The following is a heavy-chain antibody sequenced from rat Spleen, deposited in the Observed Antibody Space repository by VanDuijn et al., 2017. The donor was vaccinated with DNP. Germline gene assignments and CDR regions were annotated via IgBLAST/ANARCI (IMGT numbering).Heavy chain of an antibody. Sequence: EVQLQESGPGLVKPSQSLSLTCSVTGYSITSNYWGWIRKFPGNKMEWVGHISYSGSTSYNPSLKSRISITRDTSKNQFFLHLNSVTTEDTATYYCARGSTSIYWYFDFWGPGTMVTVSS. CDR3: ARGSTSIYWYFDF. J-gene: IGHJ1*01. CDR2: ISYSGST. D-gene: IGHD3-1*01. V-gene: IGHV3-1*01. CDR1: GYSITSNY.